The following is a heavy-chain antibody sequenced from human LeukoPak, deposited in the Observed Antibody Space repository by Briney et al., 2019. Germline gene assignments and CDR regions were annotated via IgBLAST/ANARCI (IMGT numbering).Heavy chain of an antibody. J-gene: IGHJ4*02. D-gene: IGHD3-22*01. Sequence: GGSPRLSCAASGFTFSSYAMHWVPQAPRKGLGWVAVISYDGSNKYYAASVKGRFTISRDNSKNTLYLQMNSLRAEDTAVYYCARDSDPYYYDSSGYYIDYWGLGTLVTVSS. V-gene: IGHV3-30-3*01. CDR1: GFTFSSYA. CDR2: ISYDGSNK. CDR3: ARDSDPYYYDSSGYYIDY.